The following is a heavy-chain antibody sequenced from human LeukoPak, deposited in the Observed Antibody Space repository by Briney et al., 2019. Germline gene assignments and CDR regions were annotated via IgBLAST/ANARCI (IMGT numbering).Heavy chain of an antibody. CDR2: INHSGST. J-gene: IGHJ6*03. CDR3: ARGVGYSYGYRTYYYYYMDV. V-gene: IGHV4-34*01. CDR1: GGSFSGYY. D-gene: IGHD5-18*01. Sequence: PSETLSLTGAVYGGSFSGYYWSWIRQPPGKGLEWIGEINHSGSTNYNPSLKSRVTISVETSKNQFSLKLSSVTAADTAVYYCARGVGYSYGYRTYYYYYMDVWGKGTTVTVSS.